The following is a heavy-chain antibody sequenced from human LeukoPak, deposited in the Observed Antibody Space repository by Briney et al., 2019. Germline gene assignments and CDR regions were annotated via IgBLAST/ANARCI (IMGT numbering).Heavy chain of an antibody. D-gene: IGHD1-26*01. CDR1: GFSFRNYA. Sequence: GGSLRLSCVASGFSFRNYAIHWVRQAPGKGLEYVSVINTDGRITYYADSVKGRFTISRDNSKNTVYLQMGSLRGEDMAVYYCTRDGGSFCDFDYWGQGTLVTVSS. J-gene: IGHJ4*02. CDR2: INTDGRIT. CDR3: TRDGGSFCDFDY. V-gene: IGHV3-64*02.